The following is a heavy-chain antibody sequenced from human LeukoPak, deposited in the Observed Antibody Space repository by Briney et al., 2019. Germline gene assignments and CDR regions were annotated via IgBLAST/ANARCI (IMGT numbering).Heavy chain of an antibody. V-gene: IGHV3-53*01. J-gene: IGHJ4*02. Sequence: GGSLRLSCAASGLTVRSNYMSWVRQAPGKGLEWVSVIYSGGSTYYADSVKGRFTISRDNSKNTLYLQMNSLRAEDTAVYYCARDGVGSGWYDYWGQGTLVTVSS. D-gene: IGHD6-19*01. CDR1: GLTVRSNY. CDR2: IYSGGST. CDR3: ARDGVGSGWYDY.